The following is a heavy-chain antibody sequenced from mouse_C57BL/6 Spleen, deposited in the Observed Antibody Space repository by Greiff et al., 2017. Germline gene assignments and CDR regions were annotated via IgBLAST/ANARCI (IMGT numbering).Heavy chain of an antibody. CDR3: ARGARIYYDYDVAMDY. CDR2: IDPSDSYT. V-gene: IGHV1-59*01. CDR1: GYTFTSYW. D-gene: IGHD2-4*01. J-gene: IGHJ4*01. Sequence: VQLQQPGAELVRPGTSVKLSCKASGYTFTSYWMHWVKQRPGQGLEWIGVIDPSDSYTNYNQKFKGKATLTVDTSSSTAYMQLSSLTSEDSAVYYCARGARIYYDYDVAMDYWGQGTSVTVSS.